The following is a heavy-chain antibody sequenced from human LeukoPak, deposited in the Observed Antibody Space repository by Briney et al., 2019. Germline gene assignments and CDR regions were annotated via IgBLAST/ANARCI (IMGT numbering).Heavy chain of an antibody. CDR1: GGSISSYY. CDR2: IYYSGST. V-gene: IGHV4-59*12. J-gene: IGHJ3*02. D-gene: IGHD2-2*01. Sequence: SESLSLTCTVSGGSISSYYWSWIRQPPGKGLEWIGYIYYSGSTNYNSSFKSRVTISVDTSKNQFSLKLSSVTAADTAVYYCARDWAMNDAFDIWGQGTMVTVSS. CDR3: ARDWAMNDAFDI.